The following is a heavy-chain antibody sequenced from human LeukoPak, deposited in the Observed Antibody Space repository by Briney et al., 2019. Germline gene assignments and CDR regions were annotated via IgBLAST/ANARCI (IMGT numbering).Heavy chain of an antibody. J-gene: IGHJ4*02. Sequence: GGSLRLSCAASGFTFISYGMHWVRQAPGKGLEWVALIKPDGSNKYYADSVKGRFTISRDNSKNTLHLQMNSLRAEDTAVYYCARSRAFDYWGQGTLVTVSS. CDR2: IKPDGSNK. V-gene: IGHV3-30*02. CDR3: ARSRAFDY. D-gene: IGHD2/OR15-2a*01. CDR1: GFTFISYG.